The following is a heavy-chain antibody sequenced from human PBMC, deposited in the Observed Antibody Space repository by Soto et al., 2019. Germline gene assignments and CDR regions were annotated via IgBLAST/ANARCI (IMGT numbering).Heavy chain of an antibody. Sequence: GGSLRLSCAASGFTFSSYWMSWVRQAPGKGLEWVANIKQDGGEKYYVDSVKGRFTISRDNAKNSLYLQMNSLRAEDTAVSYCASHSTKSYNCNPFDYWGQGTLVTVSS. CDR3: ASHSTKSYNCNPFDY. CDR2: IKQDGGEK. D-gene: IGHD1-20*01. J-gene: IGHJ4*02. V-gene: IGHV3-7*03. CDR1: GFTFSSYW.